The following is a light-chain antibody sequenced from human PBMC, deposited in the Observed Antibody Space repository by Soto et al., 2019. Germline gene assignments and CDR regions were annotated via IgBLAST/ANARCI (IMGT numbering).Light chain of an antibody. J-gene: IGKJ2*01. CDR1: QSVSRNS. Sequence: EIVLTQSPGTLSLSPGERATLSCRASQSVSRNSLAWYQQKPGQAPRLLIYGASSRATGIPDRFSGSGSGTDFTLTISRLEPEDFPVFYCQQYGSSLYTFGQGTKLEIK. CDR2: GAS. V-gene: IGKV3-20*01. CDR3: QQYGSSLYT.